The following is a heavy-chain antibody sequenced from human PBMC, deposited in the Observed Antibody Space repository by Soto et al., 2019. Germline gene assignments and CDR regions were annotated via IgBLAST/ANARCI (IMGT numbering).Heavy chain of an antibody. D-gene: IGHD3-3*01. V-gene: IGHV4-34*01. J-gene: IGHJ6*03. CDR1: GGSFSGYY. CDR2: INHSGST. CDR3: ARERQLRSYYDFWSGYWSHMDV. Sequence: PSETLSLTCAVYGGSFSGYYWSWIRQPPGKGLEWIGEINHSGSTNYNPSLKSRVTISVDTSKNQFSLKLSSVTAADTAVYYCARERQLRSYYDFWSGYWSHMDVWGKGTTVTVSS.